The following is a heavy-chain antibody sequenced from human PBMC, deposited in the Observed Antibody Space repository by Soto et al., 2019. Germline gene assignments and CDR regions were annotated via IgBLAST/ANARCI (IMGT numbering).Heavy chain of an antibody. CDR2: ISYDGSNT. Sequence: QVQLVDSGGGVVQPGRSLRLSCAASGFPFSSYAIHWVRQAPGKGLEWVAFISYDGSNTYYADSVRGRFSVSRDNSNNTLDLQMNSLIAEDTAVYYCARSSGGDGYNPLDYWGQGTLVTVSS. CDR1: GFPFSSYA. J-gene: IGHJ4*02. V-gene: IGHV3-30-3*01. D-gene: IGHD2-21*01. CDR3: ARSSGGDGYNPLDY.